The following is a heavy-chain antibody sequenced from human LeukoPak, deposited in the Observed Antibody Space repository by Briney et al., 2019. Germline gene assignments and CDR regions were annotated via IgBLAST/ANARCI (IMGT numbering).Heavy chain of an antibody. CDR2: IYSSGTT. CDR3: ARYWYDYVWGSYRPFDY. D-gene: IGHD3-16*02. Sequence: SETLSLTCTVSGGSISSYYWSWIRQPAGKGLEWIGRIYSSGTTNYNPSLKSRVTMSVDTSKNQFSLKLSSVTAAGTAVYYCARYWYDYVWGSYRPFDYWGQGTLVTVSS. V-gene: IGHV4-59*10. CDR1: GGSISSYY. J-gene: IGHJ4*02.